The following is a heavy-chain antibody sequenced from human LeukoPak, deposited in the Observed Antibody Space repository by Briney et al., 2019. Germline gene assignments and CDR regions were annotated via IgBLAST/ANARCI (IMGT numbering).Heavy chain of an antibody. D-gene: IGHD3-9*01. CDR2: ISYDGSNK. Sequence: PGRSLRLSCAASGFTFSSYAMHWVRQAPGKGLDWVAVISYDGSNKYYADSVKGRFTISRDNSKNTLYLQMNSLRAEDTAVYYCARGKELRYFDWLALGYYGMDVWGQGTTVTVSS. V-gene: IGHV3-30-3*01. CDR1: GFTFSSYA. J-gene: IGHJ6*02. CDR3: ARGKELRYFDWLALGYYGMDV.